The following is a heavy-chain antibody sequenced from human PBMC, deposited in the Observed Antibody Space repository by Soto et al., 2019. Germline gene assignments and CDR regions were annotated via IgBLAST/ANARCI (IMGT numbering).Heavy chain of an antibody. V-gene: IGHV3-30-3*02. Sequence: GGSMRLSCAASGFTFSSYAMHWVRQAPGKGLEWVAVISYDGSNKYYADSVKGRFTISRDNSKNTLYLQMNSLRAEDTAVYYCAKIPPTAVTTSDFDYWGQGTLVTVSS. D-gene: IGHD4-17*01. J-gene: IGHJ4*02. CDR2: ISYDGSNK. CDR3: AKIPPTAVTTSDFDY. CDR1: GFTFSSYA.